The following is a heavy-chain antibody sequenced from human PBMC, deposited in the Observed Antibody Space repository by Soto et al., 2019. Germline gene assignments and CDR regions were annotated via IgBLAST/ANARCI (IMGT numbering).Heavy chain of an antibody. CDR1: GFSSTTYW. V-gene: IGHV5-51*01. CDR3: ARAPNNVNWFPEAFDV. CDR2: IYPGESNV. Sequence: GESLKICCKGSGFSSTTYWIGWVRQMPGKGLEWMGIIYPGESNVRYSPSFQGQVTISDDKSTSTVYLQWSSLEASDSAIYYCARAPNNVNWFPEAFDVWGQGTKVTVSS. J-gene: IGHJ3*01. D-gene: IGHD3-9*01.